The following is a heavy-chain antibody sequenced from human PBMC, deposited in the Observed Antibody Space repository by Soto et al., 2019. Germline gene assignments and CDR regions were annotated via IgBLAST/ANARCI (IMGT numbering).Heavy chain of an antibody. CDR2: ISGPGDIK. V-gene: IGHV3-23*01. D-gene: IGHD3-10*01. J-gene: IGHJ6*03. CDR1: GFTFSSYA. CDR3: AKSLRSHYVYLDV. Sequence: GGSLRLSCAASGFTFSSYAMSWVRQAPGKGLEWVSPISGPGDIKYYADSVKGRFTISRDNSKNTLYLQMNSLRAEDTAVYYCAKSLRSHYVYLDVWGKGTTVTVSS.